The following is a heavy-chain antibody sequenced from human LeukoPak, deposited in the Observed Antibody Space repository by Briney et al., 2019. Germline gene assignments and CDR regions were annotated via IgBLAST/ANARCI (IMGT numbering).Heavy chain of an antibody. D-gene: IGHD3-10*01. Sequence: ASVKVSCKASGGTFSSYAISWVRQAPGQGLEWMGWISVYEGNTNYAQKVQGRVTMTTDTSTSTAYMELRNLRSDDTAVYYCARDGYYHDSGTYYTPFDYWGQGTLVTVSS. CDR3: ARDGYYHDSGTYYTPFDY. CDR2: ISVYEGNT. V-gene: IGHV1-18*01. J-gene: IGHJ4*02. CDR1: GGTFSSYA.